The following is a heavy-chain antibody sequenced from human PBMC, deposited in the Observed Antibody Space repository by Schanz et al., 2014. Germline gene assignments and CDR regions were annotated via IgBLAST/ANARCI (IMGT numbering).Heavy chain of an antibody. CDR1: GFGFSSYS. CDR2: VPFDGSQK. D-gene: IGHD6-13*01. J-gene: IGHJ4*02. Sequence: VQLVESGGGLIQPGGSLRLSCAASGFGFSSYSMNWVRQAPGKGLEWVAFVPFDGSQKFYADSVKGRFTISRDNAKNSLYLQMNSLSAEDTAVYYCAKSQGSSFDSWGQGTLVTVSS. CDR3: AKSQGSSFDS. V-gene: IGHV3-30*02.